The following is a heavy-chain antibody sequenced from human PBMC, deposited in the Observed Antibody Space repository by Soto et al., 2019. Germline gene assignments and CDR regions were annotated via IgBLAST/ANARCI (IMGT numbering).Heavy chain of an antibody. CDR2: ITSSGSYV. CDR3: VKDEGIEAMDV. D-gene: IGHD3-3*02. CDR1: GFTFSRNT. V-gene: IGHV3-21*01. J-gene: IGHJ6*02. Sequence: LRLSCVTSGFTFSRNTMNWVRQAPGKGLEWVASITSSGSYVYYADSVKGRFSASRDNAKNSLSLQMDSLRPDDTDIYFCVKDEGIEAMDVWGQGTTVTVSS.